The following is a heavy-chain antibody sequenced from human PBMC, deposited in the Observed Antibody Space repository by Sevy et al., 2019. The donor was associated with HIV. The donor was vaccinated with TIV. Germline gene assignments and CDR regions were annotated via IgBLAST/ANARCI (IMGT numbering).Heavy chain of an antibody. CDR2: IYYSGST. D-gene: IGHD6-6*01. CDR1: GGSISSGAYY. Sequence: SETLSLTCTVSGGSISSGAYYWSWIRQLPGKGLEWIGYIYYSGSTYYSPSLKSRATISIDSSKNQFSLKVSSVTAADTAVYYCATHSGTSLYFQLWGQGTLVTVSS. V-gene: IGHV4-31*03. J-gene: IGHJ1*01. CDR3: ATHSGTSLYFQL.